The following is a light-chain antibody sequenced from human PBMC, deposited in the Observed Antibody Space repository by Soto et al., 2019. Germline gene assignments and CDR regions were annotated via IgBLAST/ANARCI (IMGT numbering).Light chain of an antibody. CDR3: NSYTGTSALV. CDR1: SNDIGGYNY. CDR2: EVS. J-gene: IGLJ1*01. V-gene: IGLV2-14*01. Sequence: QSALTQPASVSGSPGQSITISCTGTSNDIGGYNYVSWYQQHPGEAPKLIIYEVSNRPSGVSNRFSGSKSDNTASLTITGLQAEDEASYYCNSYTGTSALVFGTGTKLTVL.